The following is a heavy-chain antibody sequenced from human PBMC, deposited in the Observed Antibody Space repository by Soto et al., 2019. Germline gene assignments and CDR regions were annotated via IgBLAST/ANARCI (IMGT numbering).Heavy chain of an antibody. J-gene: IGHJ4*02. CDR1: GFTFSSYS. CDR3: ARATGTMGELVECFDY. V-gene: IGHV3-48*02. D-gene: IGHD3-16*01. Sequence: GGSLRLSCAASGFTFSSYSMNWVRQAPGKGLEWVSYISSSSSTIYYADSVKGRFTISRDNAKNSLYLQMNSLRDEDTAVYYCARATGTMGELVECFDYWGQGTLVTVSS. CDR2: ISSSSSTI.